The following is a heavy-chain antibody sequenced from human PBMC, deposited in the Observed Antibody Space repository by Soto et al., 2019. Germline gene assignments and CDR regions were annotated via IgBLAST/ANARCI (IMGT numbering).Heavy chain of an antibody. D-gene: IGHD3-22*01. CDR1: GGSISSYY. J-gene: IGHJ3*02. Sequence: PSETLSLTCTVSGGSISSYYWSWIRQPPGKGLEWIGYIYYSGSTNYNPSLKSRVTISVDTSKNQFSLKLSSVTAADTAVYYCGGSSGYYHDAFEISGQGTMVTVSS. CDR3: GGSSGYYHDAFEI. CDR2: IYYSGST. V-gene: IGHV4-59*08.